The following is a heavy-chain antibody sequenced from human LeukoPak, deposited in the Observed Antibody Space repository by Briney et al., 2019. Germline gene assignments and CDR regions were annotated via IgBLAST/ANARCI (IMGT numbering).Heavy chain of an antibody. J-gene: IGHJ4*02. CDR2: IVGGAGGT. V-gene: IGHV3-23*01. CDR1: GFTFSSYG. Sequence: PGGTLRLSCAASGFTFSSYGMSWVRQAPGKGLEWVSGIVGGAGGTYYADSVKGRFTISRDNSKNTLYLQMNSLRDDDTAVYYCAKGTNIVVVASAPNNPSDHWGQGTLVTVSS. CDR3: AKGTNIVVVASAPNNPSDH. D-gene: IGHD2-2*01.